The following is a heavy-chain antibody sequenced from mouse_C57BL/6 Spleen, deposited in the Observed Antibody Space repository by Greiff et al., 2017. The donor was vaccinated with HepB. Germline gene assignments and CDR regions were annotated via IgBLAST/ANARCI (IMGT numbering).Heavy chain of an antibody. D-gene: IGHD1-1*01. CDR3: AREGSGTTVVDWYFDV. J-gene: IGHJ1*03. CDR2: ISYDGSN. Sequence: EVQLQESGPGLVKPSQSLSLTCSVTGYSITSGYYWNWIRQFPGNKLEWMGYISYDGSNNYNPSLKNRISITRDTSKNQFFLKLNSVTTEDTATYYCAREGSGTTVVDWYFDVWGTGTTVTVSS. CDR1: GYSITSGYY. V-gene: IGHV3-6*01.